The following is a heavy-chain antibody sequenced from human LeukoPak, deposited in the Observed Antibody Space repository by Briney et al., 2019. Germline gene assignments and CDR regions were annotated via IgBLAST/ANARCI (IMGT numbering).Heavy chain of an antibody. CDR2: IYYSGST. J-gene: IGHJ4*02. V-gene: IGHV4-59*01. CDR1: GGSISSYY. D-gene: IGHD1-1*01. CDR3: ARVGEEGTIDY. Sequence: PSETLSLTCTVSGGSISSYYWSWVRQPPGKGLEWIGYIYYSGSTNYNPSLKSRVTISVATSKNQFSLKLSSVTAADTAVYYCARVGEEGTIDYWGQGTLVTVSS.